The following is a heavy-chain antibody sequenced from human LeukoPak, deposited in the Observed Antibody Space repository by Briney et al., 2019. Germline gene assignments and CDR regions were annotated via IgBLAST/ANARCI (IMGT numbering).Heavy chain of an antibody. CDR1: GYSISSGYY. CDR2: IYHSGST. D-gene: IGHD2-2*01. V-gene: IGHV4-38-2*02. J-gene: IGHJ5*02. Sequence: SETLSLTCTVSGYSISSGYYWGWIRPPPGKGLEWIGSIYHSGSTYYNPSLKSRVTISVDTSKNQFSLKLSSVTAADTAVYYCARDQLYCSSTSCYVDWFDPWGQGTLVTVSS. CDR3: ARDQLYCSSTSCYVDWFDP.